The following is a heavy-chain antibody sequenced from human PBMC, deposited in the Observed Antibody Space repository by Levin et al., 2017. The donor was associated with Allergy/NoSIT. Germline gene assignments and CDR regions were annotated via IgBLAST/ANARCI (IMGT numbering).Heavy chain of an antibody. J-gene: IGHJ4*02. Sequence: GESLKISCKASGYTFTSYGISWVRQAPGQGLEWMGWISAYNGNTNYAQKLQGRVTMTTDTSTSTAYMELRSLRSDDTAVYYCARANRWFGELLDPEFDYWGQGTLVTVSS. CDR2: ISAYNGNT. CDR1: GYTFTSYG. V-gene: IGHV1-18*01. D-gene: IGHD3-10*01. CDR3: ARANRWFGELLDPEFDY.